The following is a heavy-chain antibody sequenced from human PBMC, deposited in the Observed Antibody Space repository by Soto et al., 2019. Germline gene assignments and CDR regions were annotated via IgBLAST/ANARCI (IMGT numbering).Heavy chain of an antibody. CDR1: GFTFSDYY. CDR2: ISSSSSYT. CDR3: ARGYCSGGSCYHGGMDV. J-gene: IGHJ6*02. V-gene: IGHV3-11*05. Sequence: QVQLVESGGGLVKPGGSLRLSCAASGFTFSDYYMSWIRQAPGKGLEWVSYISSSSSYTNYADSVKGRFTISRDNAKNSLYRQMNSLRAEDTAVYYCARGYCSGGSCYHGGMDVWGQGTTVTVSS. D-gene: IGHD2-15*01.